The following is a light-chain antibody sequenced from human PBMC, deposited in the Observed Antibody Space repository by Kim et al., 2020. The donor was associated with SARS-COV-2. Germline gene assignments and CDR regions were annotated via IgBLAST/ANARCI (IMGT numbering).Light chain of an antibody. CDR2: KDN. J-gene: IGLJ1*01. Sequence: SRGQTARITCSGDTLPEKQTYWYQQKSGQAPLLVIYKDNERPSGIPGRFSGSSSGTTVTLTISGVQAEDDADYYCQSADGSGTYVFGTGTKVTVL. V-gene: IGLV3-25*03. CDR1: TLPEKQ. CDR3: QSADGSGTYV.